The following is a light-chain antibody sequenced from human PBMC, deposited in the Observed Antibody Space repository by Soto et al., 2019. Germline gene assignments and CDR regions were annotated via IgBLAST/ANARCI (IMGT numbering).Light chain of an antibody. Sequence: DIQMNQSHSPLSASVVARVPITFRPSQSISSWLAWYHQKPGQAPKLLIYDASSLDSGVPSRFSGSGSGTEFTLTISSLQPDDFATYYCQHYNSYSEACGQGTKGDI. CDR1: QSISSW. CDR3: QHYNSYSEA. J-gene: IGKJ1*01. V-gene: IGKV1-5*01. CDR2: DAS.